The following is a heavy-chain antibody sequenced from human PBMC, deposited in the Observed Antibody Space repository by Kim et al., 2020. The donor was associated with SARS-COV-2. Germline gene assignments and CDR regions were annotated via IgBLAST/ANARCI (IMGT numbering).Heavy chain of an antibody. J-gene: IGHJ4*02. D-gene: IGHD2-21*02. V-gene: IGHV3-30*07. CDR3: ARDLPAYCGGDCYPFDY. Sequence: VKGRFTISRDNSKNTLYLQMNSLRAEDTAVYYCARDLPAYCGGDCYPFDYWGQGTLVTVSS.